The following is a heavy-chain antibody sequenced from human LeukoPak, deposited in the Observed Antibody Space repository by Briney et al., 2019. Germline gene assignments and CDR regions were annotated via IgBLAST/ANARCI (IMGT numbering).Heavy chain of an antibody. CDR2: IKQDGSEK. Sequence: GGSLRLSCAASGFTFSIYWMTWVRQAPGKGLEWVANIKQDGSEKYYVDSVKGRFTISRDNAKNSLYLQMNSLRAEDTAVYYCARDEVTMVRGVSQGMDVWGQGTTVTVSS. CDR3: ARDEVTMVRGVSQGMDV. V-gene: IGHV3-7*04. D-gene: IGHD3-10*01. CDR1: GFTFSIYW. J-gene: IGHJ6*02.